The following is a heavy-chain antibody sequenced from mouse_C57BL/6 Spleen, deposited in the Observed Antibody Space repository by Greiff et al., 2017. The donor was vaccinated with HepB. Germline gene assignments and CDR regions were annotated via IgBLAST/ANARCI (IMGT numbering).Heavy chain of an antibody. CDR2: IDPETGGT. J-gene: IGHJ3*01. CDR1: GYTFTDYE. D-gene: IGHD4-1*01. CDR3: LTEGFFAY. V-gene: IGHV1-15*01. Sequence: QVQLKQSGAELVRPGASVTLSCKASGYTFTDYEMHWVKQTPVHGLEWIGAIDPETGGTAYNQKFKGKAILTADKSSSTAYMELRSPTSEDSAVYYCLTEGFFAYWGQGTLVTVSA.